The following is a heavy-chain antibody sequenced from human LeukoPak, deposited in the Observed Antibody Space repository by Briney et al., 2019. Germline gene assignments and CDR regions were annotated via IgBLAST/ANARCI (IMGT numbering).Heavy chain of an antibody. J-gene: IGHJ4*02. D-gene: IGHD2-2*01. CDR1: GGSISSSSYY. CDR2: IYYSGST. CDR3: ARRCSSTSCYSDYF. V-gene: IGHV4-39*01. Sequence: SETLSLTCTVSGGSISSSSYYWGWIRQPPGKGLEWIGSIYYSGSTYYNPSLKSRVTISVDTSKNQFSLKLSSVTAADTAVYYCARRCSSTSCYSDYFWGQGTLVTVSS.